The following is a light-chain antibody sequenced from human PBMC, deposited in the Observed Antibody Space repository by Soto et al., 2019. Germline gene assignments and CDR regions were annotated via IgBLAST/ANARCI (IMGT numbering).Light chain of an antibody. V-gene: IGLV2-8*01. Sequence: QSALTQPPSASGSPGQSVTFSCTGTSSDIGDYNYGCWYQQHPGKAPKLMIYEVTKRPSAVPDRFSASKSANTASLTVSGLQADDEADYYCSSYAGNNNYVFGTGTKVTVL. CDR1: SSDIGDYNY. CDR2: EVT. CDR3: SSYAGNNNYV. J-gene: IGLJ1*01.